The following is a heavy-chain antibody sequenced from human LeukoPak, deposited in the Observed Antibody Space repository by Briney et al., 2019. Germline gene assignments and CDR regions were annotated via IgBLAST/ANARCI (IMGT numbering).Heavy chain of an antibody. J-gene: IGHJ5*02. CDR3: ARDKDGQSINWFDP. D-gene: IGHD2-15*01. CDR1: GGSISSSSYY. CDR2: IYYSGST. V-gene: IGHV4-39*07. Sequence: SETLSLTCTVSGGSISSSSYYWGWIRQPPGKGLEWIGSIYYSGSTYYNPSLKSRVTISVDTSKNQFSLKLSSVTAADTAVYYCARDKDGQSINWFDPRGQGNLVTGSS.